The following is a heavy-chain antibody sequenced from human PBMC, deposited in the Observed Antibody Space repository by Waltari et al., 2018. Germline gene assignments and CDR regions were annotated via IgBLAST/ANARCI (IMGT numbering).Heavy chain of an antibody. J-gene: IGHJ4*02. CDR3: ARAIRNSSAPRYYFDY. Sequence: QVQLVQSGAEVKKPGSSVKVSCKASGGTFSSYAISWVRQAPGQGLEWMGRIIPIFGTANDAQKFQGRVTITADKSTSTADMELSSLRSEDTAVYYCARAIRNSSAPRYYFDYWGQGTLVIVSS. CDR2: IIPIFGTA. V-gene: IGHV1-69*08. CDR1: GGTFSSYA. D-gene: IGHD6-25*01.